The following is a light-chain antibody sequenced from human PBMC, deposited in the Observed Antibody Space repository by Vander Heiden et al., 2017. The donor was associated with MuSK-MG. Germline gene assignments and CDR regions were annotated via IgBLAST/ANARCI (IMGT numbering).Light chain of an antibody. CDR3: QQYNSFSSWT. CDR1: QSISNW. Sequence: DIQMTQSPSALSASVGDRVAITCRASQSISNWLAWYQQKPGKAPKLLIYDASSLQSGVSSRFSGSGSGTEFTLTISGLQPDDFATYYCQQYNSFSSWTFGQGTKVEIK. CDR2: DAS. J-gene: IGKJ1*01. V-gene: IGKV1-5*01.